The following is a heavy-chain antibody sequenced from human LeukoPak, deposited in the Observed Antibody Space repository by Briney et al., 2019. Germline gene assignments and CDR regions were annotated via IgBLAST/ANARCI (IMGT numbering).Heavy chain of an antibody. CDR3: SITGTTRPFDI. CDR2: IYTSGST. J-gene: IGHJ3*02. Sequence: PSETLSLTCTVSGGSISSGSYYWSWIRQPAGKGLEWIGRIYTSGSTNYNPSLKSRVTISVDTSKNQFSLKLSSVTAADTAVYYCSITGTTRPFDIWGQGTMVTVSS. CDR1: GGSISSGSYY. V-gene: IGHV4-61*02. D-gene: IGHD1-20*01.